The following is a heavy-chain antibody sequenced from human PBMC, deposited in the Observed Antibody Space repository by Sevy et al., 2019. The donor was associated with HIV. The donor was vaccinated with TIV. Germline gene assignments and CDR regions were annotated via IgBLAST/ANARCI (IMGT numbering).Heavy chain of an antibody. CDR2: TFYRSNWYN. CDR1: GDSVSSNNAA. D-gene: IGHD2-15*01. CDR3: ARHEFTHGGMDV. J-gene: IGHJ6*02. V-gene: IGHV6-1*01. Sequence: SQTLSLTCAISGDSVSSNNAAWNWIRQSPSRGLEWLGRTFYRSNWYNDYAVSVKGRITINPDTSKNQLSLQLTSVTPEDTAVYYCARHEFTHGGMDVWGQGTTVTVSS.